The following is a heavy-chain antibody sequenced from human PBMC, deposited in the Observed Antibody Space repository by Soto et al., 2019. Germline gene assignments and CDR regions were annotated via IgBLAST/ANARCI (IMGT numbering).Heavy chain of an antibody. CDR2: ISYDGSNK. V-gene: IGHV3-30-3*01. D-gene: IGHD4-17*01. Sequence: GSLRLSCAASGFTFSSYAMHWVRQAPGKGLEWVAVISYDGSNKYYADSVKGRFTISRDNSKNTLYLQMNSLRAEDTAVYYCARGDYGDYLSTYFDYWGQGTLVTVSS. CDR3: ARGDYGDYLSTYFDY. CDR1: GFTFSSYA. J-gene: IGHJ4*02.